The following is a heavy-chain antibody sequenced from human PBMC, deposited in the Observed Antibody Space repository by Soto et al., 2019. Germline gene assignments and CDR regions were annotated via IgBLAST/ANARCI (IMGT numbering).Heavy chain of an antibody. D-gene: IGHD6-13*01. CDR2: IYYSGST. J-gene: IGHJ5*02. CDR1: GGSISSYY. CDR3: ARVSSSSWYSSSGWYWFDP. V-gene: IGHV4-59*01. Sequence: QVQLQESGPGLVKPSETLSLTCTVSGGSISSYYWSWIRQPPGKGLEWIGYIYYSGSTNYNPSLKSRVTISVDTSKNQFSLKLSSVTAADTAVYYCARVSSSSWYSSSGWYWFDPWGQGTLVTVSS.